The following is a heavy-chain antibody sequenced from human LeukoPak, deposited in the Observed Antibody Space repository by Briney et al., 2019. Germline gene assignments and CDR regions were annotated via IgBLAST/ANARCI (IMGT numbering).Heavy chain of an antibody. J-gene: IGHJ3*01. CDR2: TYYRSKWYN. CDR3: AKGQCLVNNGFDV. V-gene: IGHV6-1*01. CDR1: ADSASSNIRA. Sequence: SQTLSLTRATSADSASSNIRACDWIRQSPSRGLEWLGRTYYRSKWYNDYAVSVESRITINPDTSKNQFSLQLNAVTPEDTAVYYCAKGQCLVNNGFDVWGQGTMVTVSS. D-gene: IGHD6-19*01.